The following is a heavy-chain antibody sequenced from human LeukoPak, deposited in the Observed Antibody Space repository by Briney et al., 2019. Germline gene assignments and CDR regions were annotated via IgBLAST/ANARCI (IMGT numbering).Heavy chain of an antibody. V-gene: IGHV1-2*02. J-gene: IGHJ4*02. Sequence: SSVKVSCKASGYTFTGYYMHWVRQAPGQGLEWMGWINPNSGGTNYAQKFQGRVTMTRDTSISTAYMELSRLRSDDTAVYYCARLTTSSGWYIDYWGQGTLVTVSS. CDR3: ARLTTSSGWYIDY. CDR2: INPNSGGT. CDR1: GYTFTGYY. D-gene: IGHD6-19*01.